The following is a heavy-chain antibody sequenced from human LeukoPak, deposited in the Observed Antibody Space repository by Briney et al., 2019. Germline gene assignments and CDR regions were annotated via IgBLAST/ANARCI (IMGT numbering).Heavy chain of an antibody. CDR1: GFTFSSNG. V-gene: IGHV3-30*18. CDR2: ISYDGSNK. D-gene: IGHD3-10*01. Sequence: GRSLRLSCAASGFTFSSNGMHWVRQAPGKGLEWVAVISYDGSNKYYADSVKGRFTISRDNSKNTLYLQMNSLRAEDTAVYYCAKDRHRYGSGSDAFDIWGQGTMVTVSS. J-gene: IGHJ3*02. CDR3: AKDRHRYGSGSDAFDI.